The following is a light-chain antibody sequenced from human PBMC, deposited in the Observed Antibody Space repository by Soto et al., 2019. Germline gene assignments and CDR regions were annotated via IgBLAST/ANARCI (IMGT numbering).Light chain of an antibody. CDR2: DAS. CDR3: QQYNSYSWT. CDR1: QTISSL. V-gene: IGKV1-5*01. Sequence: DIQITQSPSTLSGSVGDRVTITCRASQTISSLLAWYQQKPGKAPKLLIYDASSLESGVPSRFSSSGSGTEFTLTISSLQPDDFATYYCQQYNSYSWTFGQGTKVDI. J-gene: IGKJ1*01.